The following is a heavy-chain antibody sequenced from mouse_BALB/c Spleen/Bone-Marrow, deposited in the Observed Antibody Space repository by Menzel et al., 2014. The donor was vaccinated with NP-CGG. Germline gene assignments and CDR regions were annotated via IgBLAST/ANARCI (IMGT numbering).Heavy chain of an antibody. Sequence: QVQLQQSGAELVKPGASVKLSCKASGYTFTSFYMYWVKQRPGQGLEWIGDINPSNGGTNFNEKFRKKATLTVDTSSNTAYMEFSSLTSEDSAVYYCTRRSLLSDYYALDYWGQGTSVTVSS. CDR3: TRRSLLSDYYALDY. CDR2: INPSNGGT. D-gene: IGHD6-1*01. CDR1: GYTFTSFY. V-gene: IGHV1S81*02. J-gene: IGHJ4*01.